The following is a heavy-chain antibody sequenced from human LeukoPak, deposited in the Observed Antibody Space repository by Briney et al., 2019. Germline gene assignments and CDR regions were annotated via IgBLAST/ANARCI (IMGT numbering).Heavy chain of an antibody. Sequence: ASVKVSCKVSGYTLTELSMHWVRQAPGKGLEWMGGFDPEDGETIYAQRFQGRVTMTEDTSTDTAYMELSSLRPEDTAVYYCATVGDSSGYYEVYFDYWGQGTLVTVSS. CDR2: FDPEDGET. J-gene: IGHJ4*02. D-gene: IGHD3-22*01. CDR3: ATVGDSSGYYEVYFDY. CDR1: GYTLTELS. V-gene: IGHV1-24*01.